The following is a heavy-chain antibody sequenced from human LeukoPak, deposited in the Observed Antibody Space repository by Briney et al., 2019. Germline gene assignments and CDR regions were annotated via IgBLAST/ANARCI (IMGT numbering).Heavy chain of an antibody. CDR3: ARDIESSGYLAPSGAFDI. Sequence: PGGSLGLSCAASGFTFSSYAMHWVRQAPGKGLEWVAVVSYDGSNKYYADSVKGRFTISRDNSKNTLYLQMNSLRAEDTAVYYCARDIESSGYLAPSGAFDIWGQGTMVTVSS. D-gene: IGHD3-22*01. V-gene: IGHV3-30-3*01. J-gene: IGHJ3*02. CDR1: GFTFSSYA. CDR2: VSYDGSNK.